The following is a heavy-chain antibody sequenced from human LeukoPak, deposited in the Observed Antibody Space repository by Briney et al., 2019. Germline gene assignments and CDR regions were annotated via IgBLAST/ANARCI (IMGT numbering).Heavy chain of an antibody. CDR2: IRSSGSPI. CDR1: GFTFSSYS. CDR3: ARVAVGATRVDFDY. J-gene: IGHJ4*02. D-gene: IGHD1-26*01. V-gene: IGHV3-48*02. Sequence: GGSLRLSCAASGFTFSSYSMTWVRQAPGKGLEWISYIRSSGSPIYYADSVRGRFTISKDNAKNSLYLQMNSLRDEDTAVYYCARVAVGATRVDFDYWGQGALVTVSS.